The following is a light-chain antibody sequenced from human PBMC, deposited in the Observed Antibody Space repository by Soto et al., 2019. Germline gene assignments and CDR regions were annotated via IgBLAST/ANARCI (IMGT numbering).Light chain of an antibody. Sequence: QSVLPQPPSVSGAPGQRVPLSRTCTSSSLGAGYDVHWYQQLPGAAPKQVIFGNRNRPSGVPERFSGSKSGNSASLAITGLLSYDEADYHCQAYVYSLTAWVFVGGTKLTVL. J-gene: IGLJ3*02. CDR3: QAYVYSLTAWV. V-gene: IGLV1-40*01. CDR1: SSSLGAGYD. CDR2: GNR.